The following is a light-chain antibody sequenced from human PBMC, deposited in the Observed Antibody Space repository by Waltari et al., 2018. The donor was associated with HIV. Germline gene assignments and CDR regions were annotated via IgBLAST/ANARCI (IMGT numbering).Light chain of an antibody. V-gene: IGLV2-23*02. CDR3: CSYAGSSTLV. Sequence: QSALTQPASVSGSPGQSITISCTGTSRDVGSYYLVSWYQQHPGKAPKLRIYEVNKQPSGVSNRFSGSKSGNTASLTISGLQAEDEADFYCCSYAGSSTLVFGGGTKLTVL. J-gene: IGLJ3*02. CDR2: EVN. CDR1: SRDVGSYYL.